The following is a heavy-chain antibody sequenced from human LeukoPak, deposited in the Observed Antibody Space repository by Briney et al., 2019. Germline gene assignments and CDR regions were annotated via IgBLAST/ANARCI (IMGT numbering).Heavy chain of an antibody. CDR2: LYIGGNT. Sequence: PGGSLRLSCAASGLIVSNNYMNWVRQAPGKGLEWVSALYIGGNTYYADSVRGRFTISRDNSKNTLYLQMNSLRAEDTAIYYCTTTAGYSYGQYWGQGTLVTVSS. CDR3: TTTAGYSYGQY. D-gene: IGHD5-18*01. J-gene: IGHJ4*02. CDR1: GLIVSNNY. V-gene: IGHV3-53*01.